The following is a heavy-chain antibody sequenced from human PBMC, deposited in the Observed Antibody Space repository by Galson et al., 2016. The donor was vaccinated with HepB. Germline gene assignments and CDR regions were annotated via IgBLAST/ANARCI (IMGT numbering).Heavy chain of an antibody. V-gene: IGHV3-74*01. J-gene: IGHJ5*02. CDR1: GFISSSYW. CDR3: ARDRTAGAALDL. D-gene: IGHD6-13*01. CDR2: INSDGSST. Sequence: SLRLSCAASGFISSSYWMHWVRQVPGRGLVWVSRINSDGSSTSYADSGKGRFTISRDNAKNTLYLQMNSLRAEDTAVYYCARDRTAGAALDLWGQGTLVTVSS.